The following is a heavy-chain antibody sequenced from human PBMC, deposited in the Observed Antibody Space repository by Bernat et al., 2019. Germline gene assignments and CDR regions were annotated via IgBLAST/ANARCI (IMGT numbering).Heavy chain of an antibody. D-gene: IGHD2-2*01. J-gene: IGHJ4*02. V-gene: IGHV3-30*03. CDR2: ISYDGSNK. CDR1: GFTFSSYG. CDR3: APSATLPNFDY. Sequence: QVQLVESGGGVVQPGRSLRLSCAASGFTFSSYGMHWVRQAPGKGLEWVAVISYDGSNKYYADSVKGRFTISRDNSKNTLYLQMNSLRAEDTAVYYCAPSATLPNFDYWGQGTLVTVSS.